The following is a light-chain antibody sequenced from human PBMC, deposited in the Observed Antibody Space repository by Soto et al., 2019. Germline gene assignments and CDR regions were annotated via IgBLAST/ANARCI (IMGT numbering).Light chain of an antibody. CDR1: QSISSW. CDR3: QQYNSYSPT. V-gene: IGKV1-5*01. Sequence: DSQLTRSPSTLSASVGDRVTITCRASQSISSWLAWYQQKPGKAPKLLIYDASSLESGVPSGFSGSGSGTEFTLTISSLQPDDFATYYCQQYNSYSPTFGQGTKVDIK. CDR2: DAS. J-gene: IGKJ1*01.